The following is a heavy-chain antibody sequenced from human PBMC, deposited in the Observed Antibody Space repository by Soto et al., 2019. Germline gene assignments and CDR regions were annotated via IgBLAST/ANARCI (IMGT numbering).Heavy chain of an antibody. J-gene: IGHJ3*02. CDR3: ARHAVHYYDSSGYYHPYAFDI. D-gene: IGHD3-22*01. Sequence: GASLKISCKGSGYSFTSYWIGWVRQMPGKGLEWMGIIYPGDSDTRYSPSFQGQVTISADKSISTAYLQWSSLKASDTAMYYCARHAVHYYDSSGYYHPYAFDIWGQGTMVT. V-gene: IGHV5-51*01. CDR2: IYPGDSDT. CDR1: GYSFTSYW.